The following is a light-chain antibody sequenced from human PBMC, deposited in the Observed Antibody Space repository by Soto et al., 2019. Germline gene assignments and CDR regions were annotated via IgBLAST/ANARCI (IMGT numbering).Light chain of an antibody. CDR2: VNNDGSH. J-gene: IGLJ2*01. Sequence: QSVLTQSPSASASLGASVKLTCTLSSGHSSDAIAWHQQQPEKGPRYLMKVNNDGSHSKGDGIPDRFSGSSSGAERYLTISSLQSEDEADYYCQTWGTGIVVFGGGTQLTVL. CDR3: QTWGTGIVV. V-gene: IGLV4-69*01. CDR1: SGHSSDA.